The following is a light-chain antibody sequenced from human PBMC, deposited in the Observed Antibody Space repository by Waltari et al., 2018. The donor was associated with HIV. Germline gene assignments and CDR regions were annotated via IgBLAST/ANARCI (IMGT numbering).Light chain of an antibody. J-gene: IGLJ2*01. V-gene: IGLV2-14*01. CDR3: SSYTSSSTVV. Sequence: QSALTQPASVSGSPGQSITIPCTGTSSDVGGYNYVSWDQQHPGKAPKLMIYEVSNRPSGVSNRFSGSKSGNTASLTISGLQAEDEADYYCSSYTSSSTVVVGGGTKLTVL. CDR2: EVS. CDR1: SSDVGGYNY.